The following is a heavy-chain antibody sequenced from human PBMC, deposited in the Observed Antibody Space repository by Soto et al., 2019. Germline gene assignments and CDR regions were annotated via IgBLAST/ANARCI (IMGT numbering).Heavy chain of an antibody. J-gene: IGHJ6*02. CDR2: IIPIFGTA. CDR3: ASPPAAGPQRYYYYGMDV. V-gene: IGHV1-69*13. Sequence: SVKVSCKASGGTFSSYAISWVRQAPGQGLEWMGGIIPIFGTANYAQKFQGRVTITADESTSTAYMELSSLRSEDTAVYYCASPPAAGPQRYYYYGMDVWGQGTTVTVSS. CDR1: GGTFSSYA. D-gene: IGHD6-13*01.